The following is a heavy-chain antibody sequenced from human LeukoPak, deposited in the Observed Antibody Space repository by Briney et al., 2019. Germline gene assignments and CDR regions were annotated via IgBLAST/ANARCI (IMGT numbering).Heavy chain of an antibody. CDR1: GGSFGGYY. D-gene: IGHD5-12*01. CDR2: INHSGST. Sequence: SETLSLTCAVYGGSFGGYYWSWIRQPPGKGLEWIGEINHSGSTNYNPSLKSRVTISVDTSKNQFSLKLSSVTAADTAVYYCARGPPVATIRSDYYYGMDVWGQGTTVTVSS. V-gene: IGHV4-34*01. J-gene: IGHJ6*02. CDR3: ARGPPVATIRSDYYYGMDV.